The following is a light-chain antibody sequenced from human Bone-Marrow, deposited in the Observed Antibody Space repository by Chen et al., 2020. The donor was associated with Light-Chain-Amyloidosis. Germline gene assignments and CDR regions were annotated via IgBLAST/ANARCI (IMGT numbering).Light chain of an antibody. Sequence: SYELTQPPSVSVSPGQTARITCSGDDLPTKYAYWYQQKPGQAPVLVIHRDTERPSGISERFSGSSSGTNATLDIRGIQAEDEAYYHCQSADSSGSYEVIFGGGTKLTVL. CDR2: RDT. J-gene: IGLJ2*01. CDR3: QSADSSGSYEVI. CDR1: DLPTKY. V-gene: IGLV3-25*03.